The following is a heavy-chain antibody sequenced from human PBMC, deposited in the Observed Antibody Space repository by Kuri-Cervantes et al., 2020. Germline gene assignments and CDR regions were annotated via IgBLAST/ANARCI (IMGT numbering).Heavy chain of an antibody. CDR1: GFSLSTSGVG. CDR2: IYWDDDK. Sequence: SGPTLVKPTQTLTLTCTFSGFSLSTSGVGVGWIRQPPGRALEWLALIYWDDDKRYSPSLKSRLTITKDTSKNQVVLTMTNMDPVDTATYYCARQIVGRSIDYWGQGTLVTVSS. CDR3: ARQIVGRSIDY. J-gene: IGHJ4*02. V-gene: IGHV2-5*02. D-gene: IGHD2/OR15-2a*01.